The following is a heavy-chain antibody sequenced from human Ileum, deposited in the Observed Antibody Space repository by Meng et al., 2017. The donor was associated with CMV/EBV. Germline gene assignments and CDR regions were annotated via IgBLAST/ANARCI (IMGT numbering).Heavy chain of an antibody. CDR1: GASLNDYC. V-gene: IGHV4-4*07. Sequence: QVQLQGSGLGLVKPSETLSLTCTVSGASLNDYCWSWIRQPAGKGLEWIGRIFATGTTNYNPSLKSRVTMSVDTSKNQFSLKLTSVTAADTAVYFCARDRFDPWGQGALVTVSS. CDR3: ARDRFDP. J-gene: IGHJ5*02. CDR2: IFATGTT.